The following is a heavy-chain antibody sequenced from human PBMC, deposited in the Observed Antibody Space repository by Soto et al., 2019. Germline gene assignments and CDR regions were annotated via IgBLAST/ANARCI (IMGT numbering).Heavy chain of an antibody. V-gene: IGHV3-30*18. CDR2: ISYDGSNK. Sequence: GGSLILSCAASGFTFSSYVMHWVRQAPGKGLEWVAVISYDGSNKYYADSVKGRFTISRDNSKNTLYLQMNSLRAEDTAVYYCAKASSGFWLDPWGQGTLVTVSS. CDR3: AKASSGFWLDP. D-gene: IGHD6-19*01. J-gene: IGHJ5*02. CDR1: GFTFSSYV.